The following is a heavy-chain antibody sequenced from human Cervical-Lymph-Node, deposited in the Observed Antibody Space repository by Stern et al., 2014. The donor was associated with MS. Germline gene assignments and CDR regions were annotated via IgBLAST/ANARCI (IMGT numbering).Heavy chain of an antibody. CDR3: VRGGFSYGYGLDA. CDR1: GYTFISYD. V-gene: IGHV1-8*01. CDR2: MHPNNATT. J-gene: IGHJ6*02. Sequence: VQLVQPGSQVRKPGASVKVSCQASGYTFISYDIFWVRQATGKGLEWMGWMHPNNATTGHAQKYQGIVTMTRNISISTAYMELSSLRSDDTAVYYCVRGGFSYGYGLDAWGQGTAVIVSS. D-gene: IGHD5-18*01.